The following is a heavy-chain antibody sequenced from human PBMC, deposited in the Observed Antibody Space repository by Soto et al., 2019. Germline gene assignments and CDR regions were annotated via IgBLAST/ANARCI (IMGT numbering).Heavy chain of an antibody. Sequence: GGSLRLSCAASGFTFSSYSMNWVRQAPGKGLEWVSSISSSSSYIYYADSVKGRFTISSDNAKNSLYLQMNSLRAEDTAVYYCARGLKALDDAFDIWGQGTMVTVSS. CDR2: ISSSSSYI. J-gene: IGHJ3*02. V-gene: IGHV3-21*01. CDR3: ARGLKALDDAFDI. CDR1: GFTFSSYS.